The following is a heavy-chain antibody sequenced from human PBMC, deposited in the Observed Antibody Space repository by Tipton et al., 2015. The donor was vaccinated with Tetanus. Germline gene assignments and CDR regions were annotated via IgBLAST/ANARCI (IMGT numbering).Heavy chain of an antibody. CDR3: ARLREIVSRSGWDFDY. J-gene: IGHJ4*02. CDR2: LSYSGRT. Sequence: LRLSCIVSGGSMSTSGHYGAWVRQSPGQGLEWIGSLSYSGRTYYNPSLKSRVTMSVDTSKKDFSVRLRSVTAADTAVYYCARLREIVSRSGWDFDYWGQGILVPVSS. CDR1: GGSMSTSGHY. D-gene: IGHD5/OR15-5a*01. V-gene: IGHV4-39*02.